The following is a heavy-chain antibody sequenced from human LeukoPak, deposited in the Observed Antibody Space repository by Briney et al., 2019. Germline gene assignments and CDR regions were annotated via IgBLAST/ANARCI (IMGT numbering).Heavy chain of an antibody. CDR1: GYTFTSYD. J-gene: IGHJ4*02. CDR2: MNPNSGNT. V-gene: IGHV1-8*01. CDR3: ARTRGYIAAAGTSFDY. Sequence: ASVKVSRKASGYTFTSYDINWVRQATGQGLEWMGWMNPNSGNTGYAQKFQGRVTMTRNTSISTAYMELSSLRSEDTAVYYCARTRGYIAAAGTSFDYWGQGTLVTVSS. D-gene: IGHD6-13*01.